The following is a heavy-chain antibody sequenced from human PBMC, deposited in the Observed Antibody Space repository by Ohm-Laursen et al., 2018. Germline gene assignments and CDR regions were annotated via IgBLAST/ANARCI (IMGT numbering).Heavy chain of an antibody. CDR1: GGSISSGGNY. J-gene: IGHJ5*02. CDR2: IYYSGST. CDR3: ARTSNWFDP. Sequence: TLSLTCTVSGGSISSGGNYWRRIRQHPGKGLEWIGNIYYSGSTYYNPSLKSLVTISVDTSKNQFSLKLSSVTAADTVVYYCARTSNWFDPWGQGTLVTVSS. V-gene: IGHV4-31*01.